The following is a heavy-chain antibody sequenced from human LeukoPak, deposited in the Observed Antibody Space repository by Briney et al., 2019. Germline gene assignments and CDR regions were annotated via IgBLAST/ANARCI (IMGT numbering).Heavy chain of an antibody. V-gene: IGHV4-31*03. CDR3: ARADGRPHYYYYGMDV. CDR1: GGSISSGGYY. D-gene: IGHD1-1*01. Sequence: SETLSPTCTVSGGSISSGGYYWSWIRQHPGKGLEWIGYIYYSGSTYYNPSLKSRVTISVDTSKNQFSLKLSSVTAADTAVYYCARADGRPHYYYYGMDVWGQGTTVTVPS. J-gene: IGHJ6*02. CDR2: IYYSGST.